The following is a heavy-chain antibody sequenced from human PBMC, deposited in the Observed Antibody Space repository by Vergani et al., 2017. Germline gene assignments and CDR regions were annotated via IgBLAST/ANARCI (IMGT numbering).Heavy chain of an antibody. CDR2: IRYDGSRR. V-gene: IGHV3-30*02. J-gene: IGHJ4*02. Sequence: VQLLQSGGGVIQPGGSVRLSCAASGFTFSNYAMNWVRQAPGKGLEWVAFIRYDGSRRDYGESVKGRFTISRDNSKNMVYIQMNSLRPEDTAVYYCVKGKGTFENWGQGTLVTVSS. CDR3: VKGKGTFEN. D-gene: IGHD1-7*01. CDR1: GFTFSNYA.